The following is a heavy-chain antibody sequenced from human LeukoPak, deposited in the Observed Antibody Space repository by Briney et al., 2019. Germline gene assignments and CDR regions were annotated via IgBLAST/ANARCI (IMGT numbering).Heavy chain of an antibody. J-gene: IGHJ4*02. CDR3: ATCARNFYCYRFDY. V-gene: IGHV1-69*13. CDR2: IIPIFGTA. D-gene: IGHD2-2*02. CDR1: VGIFSSYA. Sequence: SVKVSCKPSVGIFSSYAIIWVRQAPGQGLEWMGGIIPIFGTANYAQKFQGRVTITADESTSTAYMELSSLRSEDTAVYYCATCARNFYCYRFDYWGQGTLVTVSS.